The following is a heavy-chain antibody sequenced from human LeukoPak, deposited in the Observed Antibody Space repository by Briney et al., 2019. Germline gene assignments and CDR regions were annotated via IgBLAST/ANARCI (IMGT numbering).Heavy chain of an antibody. Sequence: GGSLRLSCAASGFILSDYPMHWVRQSSGKGLEWVALIRTKSNNFATAYAASLRGRFTVSRDDSRNTAYLQMNSLRTEDTAVYYCTSLTTKTPWGQGTLVTVSS. D-gene: IGHD4/OR15-4a*01. V-gene: IGHV3-73*01. CDR2: IRTKSNNFAT. CDR3: TSLTTKTP. CDR1: GFILSDYP. J-gene: IGHJ4*02.